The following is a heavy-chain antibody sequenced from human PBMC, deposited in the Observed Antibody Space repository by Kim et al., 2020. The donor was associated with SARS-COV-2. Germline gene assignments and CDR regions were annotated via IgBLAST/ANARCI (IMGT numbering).Heavy chain of an antibody. J-gene: IGHJ4*02. CDR1: GGSISSYY. V-gene: IGHV4-59*01. CDR3: ARAAPSPRVTLDFDY. Sequence: SETLSLTCTVSGGSISSYYWSWIRQPPGKGLEWIGYIYYSGSTNYNPSLKSRVTISVDTSKNQFSLKLSSVTAADTAVYYCARAAPSPRVTLDFDYWGQGTLVTVSS. D-gene: IGHD4-4*01. CDR2: IYYSGST.